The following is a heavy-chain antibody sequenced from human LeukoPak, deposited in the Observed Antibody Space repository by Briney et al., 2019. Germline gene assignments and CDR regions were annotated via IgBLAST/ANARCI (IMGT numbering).Heavy chain of an antibody. D-gene: IGHD7-27*01. CDR1: GFTVSSNY. Sequence: PGGSLRLSCAASGFTVSSNYMSWVRQAPGKGLEWVSVIYSGGSTYYADSVKGRFTISRDNSKNTLYLQMNGLRAEDTAVYYCARDSRSNWGFFQEKGPNDYWGQGTLVTVSS. V-gene: IGHV3-53*01. CDR3: ARDSRSNWGFFQEKGPNDY. J-gene: IGHJ4*02. CDR2: IYSGGST.